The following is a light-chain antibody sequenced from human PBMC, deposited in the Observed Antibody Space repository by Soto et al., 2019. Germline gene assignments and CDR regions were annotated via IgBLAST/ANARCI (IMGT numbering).Light chain of an antibody. CDR3: SSYTSSSTLKV. V-gene: IGLV2-14*01. CDR1: SSDVGGYNY. CDR2: DVS. J-gene: IGLJ1*01. Sequence: QSALPQPASVSGSPGQSITIACTGTSSDVGGYNYVSWYQQHPGKAPKLMIYDVSNRPSGVSNRFSGSKSGNTASLTISGLQAEDEADYYCSSYTSSSTLKVFGTGTKVTVL.